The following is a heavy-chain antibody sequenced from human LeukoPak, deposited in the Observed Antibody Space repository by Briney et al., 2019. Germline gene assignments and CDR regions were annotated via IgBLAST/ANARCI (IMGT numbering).Heavy chain of an antibody. V-gene: IGHV4-59*01. Sequence: SQTLSLTCTVSGGSISSYYWSWIRQPPGKGLEWIGYIYYSGSTNYNPSLKSRVTISVDTSKNQFSLKLSSVTAADTAVYYCARALYSSGWYRRSAFDIWGQGTMVTVSS. D-gene: IGHD6-19*01. CDR2: IYYSGST. CDR3: ARALYSSGWYRRSAFDI. J-gene: IGHJ3*02. CDR1: GGSISSYY.